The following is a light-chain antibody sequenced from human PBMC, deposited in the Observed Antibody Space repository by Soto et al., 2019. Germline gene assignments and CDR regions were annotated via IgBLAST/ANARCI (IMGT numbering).Light chain of an antibody. CDR3: AAWDDTLNGYL. CDR2: GNN. CDR1: SSNIGSNT. V-gene: IGLV1-44*01. J-gene: IGLJ1*01. Sequence: QPVLTQPPSASGTPGQRVTISCSGSSSNIGSNTVNWYQQLPGTAPKLLIYGNNQRPSGVPDRFSGSKSGTSASLAISGLQSEYEADYYCAAWDDTLNGYLFGTGTKLTVL.